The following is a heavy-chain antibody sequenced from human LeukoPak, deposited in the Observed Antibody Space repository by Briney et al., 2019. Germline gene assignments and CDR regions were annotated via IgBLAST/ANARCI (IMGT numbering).Heavy chain of an antibody. CDR3: AKDPGPYYDTSGYF. V-gene: IGHV3-30*02. CDR2: IRYDGSNK. CDR1: GFTFSNYG. D-gene: IGHD3-22*01. Sequence: PGGSLRLSCAASGFTFSNYGMHWVRQAPGKGLEWVAFIRYDGSNKYYADSVKGRFTISRDNSKNTLYLQMNSLRAEDTSVYYCAKDPGPYYDTSGYFRGQGTLVTVSS. J-gene: IGHJ4*02.